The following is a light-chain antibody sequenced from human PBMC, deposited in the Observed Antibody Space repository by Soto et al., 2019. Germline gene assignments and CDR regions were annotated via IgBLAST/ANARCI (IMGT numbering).Light chain of an antibody. CDR2: GAS. Sequence: EIFLTQSPDTLSLSPGERATLTCRASQSVTNYIAWYQQRPGQAPRLLIYGASSRATAIPVRFSGSESGTEFTLTVSSLQSEDFAIYYCQQYNNWPWTFGQGTKVEIK. V-gene: IGKV3-15*01. J-gene: IGKJ1*01. CDR3: QQYNNWPWT. CDR1: QSVTNY.